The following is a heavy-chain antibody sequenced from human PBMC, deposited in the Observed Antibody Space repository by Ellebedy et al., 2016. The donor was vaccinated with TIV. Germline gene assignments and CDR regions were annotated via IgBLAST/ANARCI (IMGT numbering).Heavy chain of an antibody. Sequence: PGGSLRLSCAASGFIFSDYVMAWVRQVPGKGLEWVSAMAEYDGRTFYADSVKGRFTISRDNSKNTLYLQMNSLRAEDTAVYYCPKLRGATGSWYFDLWGRGTLVPVSS. V-gene: IGHV3-23*01. D-gene: IGHD1-26*01. J-gene: IGHJ2*01. CDR3: PKLRGATGSWYFDL. CDR1: GFIFSDYV. CDR2: MAEYDGRT.